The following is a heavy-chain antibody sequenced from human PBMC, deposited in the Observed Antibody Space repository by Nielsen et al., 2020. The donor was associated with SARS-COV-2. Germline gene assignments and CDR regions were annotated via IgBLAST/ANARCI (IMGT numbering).Heavy chain of an antibody. V-gene: IGHV3-48*03. Sequence: GGSLRLSCAASGFTFDNYAMNWVRQIPGKGLEWVSYISNSGSVISYADSLKSRFTISRDNAQNSLYLQMNSLRVEDTGIYYCARDPGVAVGEDGFDTWGQGTMVTVSS. CDR1: GFTFDNYA. D-gene: IGHD6-19*01. CDR3: ARDPGVAVGEDGFDT. J-gene: IGHJ3*02. CDR2: ISNSGSVI.